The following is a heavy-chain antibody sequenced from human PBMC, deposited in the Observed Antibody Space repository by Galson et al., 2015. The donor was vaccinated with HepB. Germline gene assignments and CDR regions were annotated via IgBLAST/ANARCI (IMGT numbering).Heavy chain of an antibody. Sequence: LRLSCAASGFTFSSYWMHWVRQAPGKGLVWVSRINSDGSSTTYADSVKGRFTISRDNAKNTLYLQMNSLRAEDTAVYYCARVSDYGDYFALDIWGQGIMVTVSS. CDR2: INSDGSST. CDR1: GFTFSSYW. CDR3: ARVSDYGDYFALDI. V-gene: IGHV3-74*01. D-gene: IGHD4-17*01. J-gene: IGHJ3*02.